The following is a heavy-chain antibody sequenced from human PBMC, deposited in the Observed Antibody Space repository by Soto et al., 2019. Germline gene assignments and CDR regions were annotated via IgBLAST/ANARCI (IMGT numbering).Heavy chain of an antibody. Sequence: SETLSLTCTVSGDSIRSSSYWGWIRQPPGKGLEWIGSIYSTGNTYYNPSLNSQVTISVDTSKNQFSLNVISVTAADTAVYYCARGRGYSYGLDPWGQGTLVTVSS. J-gene: IGHJ5*02. CDR3: ARGRGYSYGLDP. CDR1: GDSIRSSSY. CDR2: IYSTGNT. V-gene: IGHV4-38-2*02. D-gene: IGHD5-18*01.